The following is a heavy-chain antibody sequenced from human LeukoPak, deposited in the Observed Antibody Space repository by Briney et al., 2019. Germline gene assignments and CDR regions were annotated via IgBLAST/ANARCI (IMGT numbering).Heavy chain of an antibody. J-gene: IGHJ4*02. CDR1: GFTFGHYA. D-gene: IGHD3-3*01. CDR2: IKPDGSEK. CDR3: ARDTYYDFWSGALDY. V-gene: IGHV3-7*01. Sequence: GGSLRLSCTGSGFTFGHYALAWVRQAPGKGLQWVANIKPDGSEKYYVDSVKGRFTISRDNAKNSLYLQMNSLRAEDTAVYYCARDTYYDFWSGALDYWGQGTLVTVSS.